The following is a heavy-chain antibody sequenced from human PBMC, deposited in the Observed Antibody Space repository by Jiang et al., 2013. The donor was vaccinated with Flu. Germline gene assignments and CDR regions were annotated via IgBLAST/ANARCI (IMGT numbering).Heavy chain of an antibody. CDR2: IRSKANSYAT. D-gene: IGHD3-16*01. Sequence: PGGSLKLSCAASGFTFSGSAMHWVRQASGKGLEWVGRIRSKANSYATAYAASVKGRFTISRDDSKNTAYLQMNSLKTEDTAVYYCTRFSTTKYDYVWGSPSGDDAFDIWGQGTMVTVSS. V-gene: IGHV3-73*01. CDR1: GFTFSGSA. J-gene: IGHJ3*02. CDR3: TRFSTTKYDYVWGSPSGDDAFDI.